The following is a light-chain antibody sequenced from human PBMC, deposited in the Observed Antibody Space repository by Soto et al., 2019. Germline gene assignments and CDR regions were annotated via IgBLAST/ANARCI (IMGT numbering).Light chain of an antibody. Sequence: DIQMTQSPSTLSGSVGDRVTITCRASQSISSWLAWYQQKPGKAPKLLIYKASSLESGVPSRFSGSGSGTDFTLTITRLEPEDFAVFYCQQYGTSEIIFGQGTRLEIK. CDR1: QSISSW. J-gene: IGKJ5*01. CDR3: QQYGTSEII. CDR2: KAS. V-gene: IGKV1-5*03.